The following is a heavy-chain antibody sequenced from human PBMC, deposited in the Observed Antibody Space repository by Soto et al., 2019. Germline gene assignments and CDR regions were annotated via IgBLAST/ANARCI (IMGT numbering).Heavy chain of an antibody. D-gene: IGHD3-16*01. CDR3: ATVHYVWGSFGY. CDR2: INPSGGST. J-gene: IGHJ4*02. V-gene: IGHV1-46*01. Sequence: ASVKVSCKASGYTFTSYYMHWVRQAPGQGLEWMGIINPSGGSTSYAQKFQGRVTMTRDTSTSTAYMELSSLRSEDTAVYYCATVHYVWGSFGYWGQGTLVTVSS. CDR1: GYTFTSYY.